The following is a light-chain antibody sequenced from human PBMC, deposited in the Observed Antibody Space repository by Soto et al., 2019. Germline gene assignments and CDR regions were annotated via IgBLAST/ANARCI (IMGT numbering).Light chain of an antibody. CDR2: DAS. Sequence: DIQMTQSPSSLSASVGDRVTITCQARQDISNYLNWYQQKPGKAPKLLIYDASNLETGVPSRFSGSGSGTEFTFTISSLQPEDIATYYCQQYDNLLLTFGGGTKVEIK. CDR1: QDISNY. CDR3: QQYDNLLLT. J-gene: IGKJ4*01. V-gene: IGKV1-33*01.